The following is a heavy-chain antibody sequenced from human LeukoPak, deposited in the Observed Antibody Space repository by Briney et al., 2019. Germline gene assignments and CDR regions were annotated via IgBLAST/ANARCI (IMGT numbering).Heavy chain of an antibody. V-gene: IGHV5-51*01. Sequence: GESLKISCKGSGYSFTSYWIGWVRQMPGKGLEWMGIIYPRDSDTRYSPSFQGQVTISADKSISTAYLQWSSLKASDTAMYYCARHVSPPYYGSGSPFDYWGQGTLVTVSS. J-gene: IGHJ4*02. D-gene: IGHD3-10*01. CDR3: ARHVSPPYYGSGSPFDY. CDR1: GYSFTSYW. CDR2: IYPRDSDT.